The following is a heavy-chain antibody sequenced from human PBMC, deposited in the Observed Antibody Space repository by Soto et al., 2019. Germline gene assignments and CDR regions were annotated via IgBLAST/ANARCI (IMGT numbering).Heavy chain of an antibody. CDR1: GGSFSGYY. J-gene: IGHJ6*03. V-gene: IGHV4-34*01. Sequence: SETLSLTCAVYGGSFSGYYWSWIRQPPGKGLEWIGEINHSGSTNYNPSLKSRVTISVDTSKNQFSLKLSSVTAADTAVYYCAREHGVVVVPAAMGYMDVWGKGTTVTVSS. CDR3: AREHGVVVVPAAMGYMDV. D-gene: IGHD2-2*01. CDR2: INHSGST.